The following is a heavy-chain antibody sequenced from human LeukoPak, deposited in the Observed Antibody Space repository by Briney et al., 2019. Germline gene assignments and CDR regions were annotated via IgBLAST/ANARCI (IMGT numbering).Heavy chain of an antibody. CDR3: AREDYSSGNPTIDN. D-gene: IGHD3-10*01. CDR1: GFTFRTYV. V-gene: IGHV3-21*01. J-gene: IGHJ4*02. CDR2: IGSRSSFM. Sequence: GGSLRLSCAASGFTFRTYVMKWVRQAPGKGLEWVSSIGSRSSFMYYADSVRGRFTISRDNAKNSLYLQMNSLRAEDAAVYYCAREDYSSGNPTIDNWGQGTLVTVSS.